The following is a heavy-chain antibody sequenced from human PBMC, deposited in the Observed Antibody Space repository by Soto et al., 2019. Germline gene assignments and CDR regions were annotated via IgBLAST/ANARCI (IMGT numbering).Heavy chain of an antibody. CDR3: ASRRSSTAFDI. D-gene: IGHD2-2*01. Sequence: QKPGKGLEWIAMIYPGDSDTRDSPSFQGQVTISADKSTSTAYLQWSNLKASDTAMYYCASRRSSTAFDIWGQGTMVTVSS. V-gene: IGHV5-51*01. J-gene: IGHJ3*02. CDR2: IYPGDSDT.